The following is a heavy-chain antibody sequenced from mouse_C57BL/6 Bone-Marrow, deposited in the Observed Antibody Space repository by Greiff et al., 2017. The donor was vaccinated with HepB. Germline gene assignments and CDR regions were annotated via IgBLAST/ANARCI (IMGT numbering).Heavy chain of an antibody. V-gene: IGHV1-81*01. J-gene: IGHJ4*01. CDR3: ARSCGYYGMDY. CDR2: IYPRSGNT. Sequence: VQLQESGAELARPGASVKLSCKASGYTFTSYGISWVKQRTGQGLEWIGEIYPRSGNTYYNEKFKGKATLTADKSSSTAYMELRSLTSEDSAVYFCARSCGYYGMDYWGQGTSVTVSS. CDR1: GYTFTSYG.